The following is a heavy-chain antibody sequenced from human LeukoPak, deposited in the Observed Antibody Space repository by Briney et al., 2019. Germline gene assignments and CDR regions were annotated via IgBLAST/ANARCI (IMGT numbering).Heavy chain of an antibody. V-gene: IGHV4-59*01. CDR3: AKDAVSLGEDYFGP. Sequence: SDTLSLTCTVSGDSMRGYYWGWVRQTPGGRLERIGYFYYTGLTRSSPSLESRVTIAGDTSKNLFSLSLTSMTAADTAIYYCAKDAVSLGEDYFGPWGPGMLVTVSS. CDR2: FYYTGLT. CDR1: GDSMRGYY. J-gene: IGHJ5*02. D-gene: IGHD3-16*01.